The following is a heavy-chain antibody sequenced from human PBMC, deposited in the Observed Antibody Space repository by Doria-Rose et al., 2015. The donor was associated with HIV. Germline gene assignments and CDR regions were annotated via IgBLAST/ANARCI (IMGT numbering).Heavy chain of an antibody. D-gene: IGHD6-13*01. CDR1: GVSLSSPGMG. CDR3: ARIKSSRWYHKYYFDF. CDR2: IFSDDER. Sequence: QITLKESGPVLVKPTETLTLTCTVSGVSLSSPGMGVSWIRQPPGKALEWLANIFSDDERFYKTSLKSRLTISSGTSKSQVVLTMTDMDPVDTATYYCARIKSSRWYHKYYFDFWGQGTLVIVSA. V-gene: IGHV2-26*01. J-gene: IGHJ4*02.